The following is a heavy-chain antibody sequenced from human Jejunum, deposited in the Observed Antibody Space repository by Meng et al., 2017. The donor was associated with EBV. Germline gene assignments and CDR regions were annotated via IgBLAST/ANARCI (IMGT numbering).Heavy chain of an antibody. CDR3: ARKAVPGTFARPKFDY. CDR2: IMQSGST. CDR1: GGSVNYVS. D-gene: IGHD6-19*01. Sequence: VQLQQCCVRLLKPAVTLALTCAVDGGSVNYVSCTWIHQPPGKRLQWIGEIMQSGSTNYNPSLKSRVTISVDRSKNQFSLKLTSVTAADTAVYYCARKAVPGTFARPKFDYWGQGTLVTVSS. V-gene: IGHV4-34*12. J-gene: IGHJ4*02.